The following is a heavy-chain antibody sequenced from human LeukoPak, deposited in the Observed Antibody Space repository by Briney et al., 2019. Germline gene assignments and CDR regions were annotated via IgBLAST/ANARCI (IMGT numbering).Heavy chain of an antibody. CDR1: GFTFSNYA. CDR3: AKWGDYDILTGYYDSDY. Sequence: GGSLRLSCAASGFTFSNYAMSWVRQAPGKGLEGVSAIGGRGGGTYYADSVKGRFTVSRDDSKNTLYLQMNSLRAEDTAVYYCAKWGDYDILTGYYDSDYWGQGTLVTVSS. D-gene: IGHD3-9*01. CDR2: IGGRGGGT. V-gene: IGHV3-23*01. J-gene: IGHJ4*02.